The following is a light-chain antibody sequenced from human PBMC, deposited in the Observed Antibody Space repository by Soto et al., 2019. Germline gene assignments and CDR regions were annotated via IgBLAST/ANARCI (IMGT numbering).Light chain of an antibody. V-gene: IGLV3-21*04. CDR1: NIGSKG. J-gene: IGLJ2*01. Sequence: SYELTQPPSVSGAPGKTASISCGGNNIGSKGVNWYQQKPGQAPVLVIYSDTDLPPVITERFSGSNSTNLATLTISRVEAGDEADYYCQVWDSGSAHVVFGGGTKVTVL. CDR3: QVWDSGSAHVV. CDR2: SDT.